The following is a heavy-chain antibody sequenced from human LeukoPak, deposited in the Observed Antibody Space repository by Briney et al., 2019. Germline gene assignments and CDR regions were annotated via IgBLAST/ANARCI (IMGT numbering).Heavy chain of an antibody. D-gene: IGHD6-13*01. V-gene: IGHV3-23*01. CDR1: GFTFTSYA. J-gene: IGHJ4*02. CDR3: ATKEQLVGGSFDY. CDR2: ITGSGGGT. Sequence: PGGSLRLSCAASGFTFTSYAMSWVRQAPGKGLEWVSGITGSGGGTYYADSVRGRFTISRDKSKNTLYLQMNSLRADDTAVYYCATKEQLVGGSFDYWGQGTLVTVSS.